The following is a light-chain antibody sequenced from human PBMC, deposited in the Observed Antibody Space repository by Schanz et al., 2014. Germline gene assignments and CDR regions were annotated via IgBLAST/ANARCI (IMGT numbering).Light chain of an antibody. V-gene: IGKV3-15*01. CDR2: GAS. CDR1: HSVSSY. J-gene: IGKJ5*01. CDR3: QHYNNWPLT. Sequence: EIVMTQSPATLSVSPGERATLSCRASHSVSSYLAWYQQKPGQAPRLLIYGASTRATGIPARFSGSGSGTEFTLTISSLQSEDFAVYYCQHYNNWPLTFGQGTRLEIK.